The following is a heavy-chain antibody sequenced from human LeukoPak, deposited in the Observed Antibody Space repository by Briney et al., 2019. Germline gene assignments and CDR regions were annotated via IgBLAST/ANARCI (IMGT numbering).Heavy chain of an antibody. CDR2: ISDSGGNT. J-gene: IGHJ4*02. Sequence: GGSLRLSCAVSGITLSNYGMSWVRQAPGKGLGWVAGISDSGGNTKYADSVKGRFTISRDNPKNTLYLQMNSLRAEDTAVYFCAKRGVVIRVILVGFHKEAYYFDSWGQGALVTVSS. CDR1: GITLSNYG. V-gene: IGHV3-23*01. CDR3: AKRGVVIRVILVGFHKEAYYFDS. D-gene: IGHD3-22*01.